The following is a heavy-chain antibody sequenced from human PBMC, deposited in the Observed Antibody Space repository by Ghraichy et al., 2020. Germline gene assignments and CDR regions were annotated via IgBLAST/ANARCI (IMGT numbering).Heavy chain of an antibody. CDR1: GGSFSGYY. Sequence: SETLSLTCAVYGGSFSGYYWSWIRQPPGKGLEWIGEINHSGSTNYNPSLKSRVTISVDTSKNQFSLKLSSVTAADTAVYYCARDAMAYYYYGMDVWGQGTTVTVSS. V-gene: IGHV4-34*01. D-gene: IGHD5-18*01. CDR3: ARDAMAYYYYGMDV. CDR2: INHSGST. J-gene: IGHJ6*02.